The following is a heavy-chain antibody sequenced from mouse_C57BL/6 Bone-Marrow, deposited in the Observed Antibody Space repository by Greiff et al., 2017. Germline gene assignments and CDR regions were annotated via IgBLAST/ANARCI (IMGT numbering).Heavy chain of an antibody. D-gene: IGHD1-1*01. CDR2: IHPNSGST. J-gene: IGHJ3*01. Sequence: VQLQQPGAELVKPGASVKLSCKASGYTFTSYWMHWVKQRPGQGLEWIGMIHPNSGSTNYNEKFKSKATLTVDKSSSTAYMQLSSLTSEDSAVYYCSRRDSSCLFAYWGRGTLVTVSA. V-gene: IGHV1-64*01. CDR3: SRRDSSCLFAY. CDR1: GYTFTSYW.